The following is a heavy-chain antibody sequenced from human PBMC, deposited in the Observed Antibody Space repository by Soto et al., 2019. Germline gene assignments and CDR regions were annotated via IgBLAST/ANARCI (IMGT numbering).Heavy chain of an antibody. CDR1: GDSISSYY. V-gene: IGHV4-59*08. CDR3: ARLRESEPSWYFDL. Sequence: SETLSLTCTVSGDSISSYYWSWIRQPPGKGLEWIGYIYYSGSTNYNPSLKSRVTISVDTSKNQFSLKLSSVTAADTAVYYCARLRESEPSWYFDLWGRGTLVTVSS. CDR2: IYYSGST. D-gene: IGHD1-26*01. J-gene: IGHJ2*01.